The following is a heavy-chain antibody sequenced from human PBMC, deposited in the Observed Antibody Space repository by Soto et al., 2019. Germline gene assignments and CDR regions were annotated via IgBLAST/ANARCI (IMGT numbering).Heavy chain of an antibody. CDR2: IIPNSGGT. V-gene: IGHV1-2*02. CDR1: GYAXTLDY. CDR3: AREMATIGNYFDY. D-gene: IGHD5-12*01. J-gene: IGHJ4*02. Sequence: XNVSFKASGYAXTLDYMHSVRQTPRQGLEWMGWIIPNSGGTNYAQKFQGRVTMTRDTSISTAYMGLSRLRSDDTAVYYCAREMATIGNYFDYWAQAPLGPVSS.